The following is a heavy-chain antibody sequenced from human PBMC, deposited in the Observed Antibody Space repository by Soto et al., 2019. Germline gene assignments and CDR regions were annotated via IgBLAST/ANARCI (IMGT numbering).Heavy chain of an antibody. CDR1: GFTFRNYA. D-gene: IGHD2-15*01. J-gene: IGHJ4*02. CDR2: IKQDGSEK. V-gene: IGHV3-7*03. CDR3: ARDKGGYFDY. Sequence: PGGSLRLSCAASGFTFRNYAMSWVRQAPGKGLEWVANIKQDGSEKYYVDSVKGRFTISRDNAKNSLYLQMNSLRAEDTAVYYWARDKGGYFDYWGQGTLVTVSS.